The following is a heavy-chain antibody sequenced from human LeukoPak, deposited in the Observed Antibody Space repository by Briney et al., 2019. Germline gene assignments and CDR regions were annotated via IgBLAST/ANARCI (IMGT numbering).Heavy chain of an antibody. CDR3: ARDVAHGARGYFDY. CDR2: IWYDGSNK. V-gene: IGHV3-33*08. CDR1: GFTFRSYG. J-gene: IGHJ4*02. Sequence: PGRSLRLSCAASGFTFRSYGMHWVRQAPGKGLEWVAVIWYDGSNKYYADSVKGRFTISRDNSKNTLYLQVDGLRAEDTAVYYCARDVAHGARGYFDYWGQGALVTVSS. D-gene: IGHD4-17*01.